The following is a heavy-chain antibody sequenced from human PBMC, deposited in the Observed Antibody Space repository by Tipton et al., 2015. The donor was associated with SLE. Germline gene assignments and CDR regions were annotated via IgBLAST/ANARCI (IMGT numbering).Heavy chain of an antibody. CDR3: ARDPYSSSRTWYYGMDV. D-gene: IGHD6-13*01. V-gene: IGHV3-53*05. CDR2: TYSGGTT. J-gene: IGHJ6*02. Sequence: SLRLSCAASGFTVISNYVTWVRQAPGKGLEWVSITYSGGTTYYRDSVKGRFTISRDNSKNTLYLQMNSLRAEDTAVYYCARDPYSSSRTWYYGMDVWGQGTTVTVSS. CDR1: GFTVISNY.